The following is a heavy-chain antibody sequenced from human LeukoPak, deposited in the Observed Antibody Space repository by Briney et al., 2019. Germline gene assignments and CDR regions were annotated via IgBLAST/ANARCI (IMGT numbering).Heavy chain of an antibody. CDR3: ARAQTTLLLDY. J-gene: IGHJ4*02. D-gene: IGHD4-11*01. V-gene: IGHV1-18*01. CDR1: GYIFTSYG. CDR2: ISAHNGNT. Sequence: ASAKVSCKASGYIFTSYGIIWVRQAPGQGLQWMGWISAHNGNTNYAQKLQGRVTMTTDTSTSTVYMELRSLRSDDTAVYYCARAQTTLLLDYWGQGTLVTVSS.